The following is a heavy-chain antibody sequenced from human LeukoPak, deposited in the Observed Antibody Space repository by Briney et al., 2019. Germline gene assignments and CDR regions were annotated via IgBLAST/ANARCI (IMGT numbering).Heavy chain of an antibody. CDR1: GFSVINAW. J-gene: IGHJ4*02. CDR2: IKSRADGGTT. V-gene: IGHV3-15*05. CDR3: LIFPGR. D-gene: IGHD3-3*01. Sequence: GGSLRLSCAASGFSVINAWMSWVRQAPGQGLEWVDRIKSRADGGTTGYAAPVEGRFSISRDDSENTLYLQMNSLQIDDTALYYCLIFPGRWGQGTLVTVSS.